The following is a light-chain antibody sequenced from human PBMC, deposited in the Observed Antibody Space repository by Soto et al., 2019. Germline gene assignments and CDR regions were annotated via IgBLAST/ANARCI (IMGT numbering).Light chain of an antibody. V-gene: IGLV1-44*01. CDR3: VAWDDSLNGHVV. J-gene: IGLJ2*01. Sequence: QAVLTHPPSASGTPVQRVAISFSLGNSNIGTNPVNWYQQLPGTAPKLLIYGNNQRPSGVPDRFSGSRSGTSASLAISGLQSEDEADYYCVAWDDSLNGHVVFGGGTK. CDR2: GNN. CDR1: NSNIGTNP.